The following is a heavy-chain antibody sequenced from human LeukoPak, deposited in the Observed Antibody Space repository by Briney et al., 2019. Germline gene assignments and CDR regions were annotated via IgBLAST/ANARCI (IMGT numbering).Heavy chain of an antibody. CDR3: AREAFVGFGIPPPDY. J-gene: IGHJ4*02. CDR2: ISSSGRTI. D-gene: IGHD3-10*01. CDR1: GFTFSDFY. V-gene: IGHV3-11*01. Sequence: GGSLRLSCTASGFTFSDFYMSWIRQAPGKGLEWISTISSSGRTIDSADSVKGRFTVSRDSAKNSLYLQMNSLRAEDTAVYYCAREAFVGFGIPPPDYWGQGTLVTVSS.